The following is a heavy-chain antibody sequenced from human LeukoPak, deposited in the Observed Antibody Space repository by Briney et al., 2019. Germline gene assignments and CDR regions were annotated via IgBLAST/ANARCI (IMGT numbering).Heavy chain of an antibody. J-gene: IGHJ3*02. Sequence: ASVKVSCKASGYTFTSYYMHWVRQAPGQGLEWMGIINPSGGSTSYAQKFQGRVTMTEDTSTDTAYMELSSLRSEDTAVYYCATGDVVPGAFDIWGQGTMVTVSS. CDR3: ATGDVVPGAFDI. D-gene: IGHD2-15*01. V-gene: IGHV1-46*01. CDR1: GYTFTSYY. CDR2: INPSGGST.